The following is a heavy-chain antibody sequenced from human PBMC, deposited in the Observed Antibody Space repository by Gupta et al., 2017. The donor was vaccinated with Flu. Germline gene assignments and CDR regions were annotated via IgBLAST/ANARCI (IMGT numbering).Heavy chain of an antibody. CDR2: IYFSGST. D-gene: IGHD6-19*01. Sequence: RQPPGKGLEYIGNIYFSGSTNYNPSLKSRVTISIDTSKNQFSLKLTSVTAADTAVYFCASTSGWYPRPGYFDYWGQGNLVTVSS. J-gene: IGHJ4*02. CDR3: ASTSGWYPRPGYFDY. V-gene: IGHV4-59*13.